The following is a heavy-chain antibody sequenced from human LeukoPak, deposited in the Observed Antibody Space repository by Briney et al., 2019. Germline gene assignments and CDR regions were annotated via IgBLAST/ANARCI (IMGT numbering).Heavy chain of an antibody. Sequence: ASVKVSCKASGYTFTSYGISWVRQAPGRGLEWMGWISAYNGNTNYAQKLQGRVTMTTDTSTSTAYMELRSLRSDDTAVYYCAREGTDIVVVPAAMLDYWGQGTLVTVSS. CDR3: AREGTDIVVVPAAMLDY. V-gene: IGHV1-18*04. J-gene: IGHJ4*02. D-gene: IGHD2-2*01. CDR1: GYTFTSYG. CDR2: ISAYNGNT.